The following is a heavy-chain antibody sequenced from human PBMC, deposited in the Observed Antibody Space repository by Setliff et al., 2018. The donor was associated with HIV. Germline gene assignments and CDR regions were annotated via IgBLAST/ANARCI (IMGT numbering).Heavy chain of an antibody. D-gene: IGHD6-13*01. CDR3: ARDRGGAAAGGYYYMDV. V-gene: IGHV4-61*09. J-gene: IGHJ6*03. CDR1: GGSISSGGYY. CDR2: IYTSGST. Sequence: SETLSLTCNVSGGSISSGGYYWSWIRQPAGKGLEWIGHIYTSGSTNYNPSLKSRVTISIDTSKNQFSLKLSSVTAADTAVYYCARDRGGAAAGGYYYMDVWVKGTTVTVSS.